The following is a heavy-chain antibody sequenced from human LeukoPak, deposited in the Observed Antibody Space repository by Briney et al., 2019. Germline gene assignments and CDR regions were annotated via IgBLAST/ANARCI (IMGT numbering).Heavy chain of an antibody. J-gene: IGHJ2*01. CDR3: ATTGGHYYGSGSQAREVWYFDL. V-gene: IGHV1-69*13. CDR2: IIPIFGTA. D-gene: IGHD3-10*01. CDR1: GGTFSSYA. Sequence: WASVKVSCKASGGTFSSYAISWVRQAPGQGLEWMGGIIPIFGTANYAQKFQGRVTITADESTSTAYMELSSLRSEDTAVYYCATTGGHYYGSGSQAREVWYFDLWGRGTLVTVSS.